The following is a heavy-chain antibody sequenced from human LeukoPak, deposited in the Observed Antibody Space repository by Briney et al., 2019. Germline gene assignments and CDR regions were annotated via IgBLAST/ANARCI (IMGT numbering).Heavy chain of an antibody. V-gene: IGHV1-2*06. CDR2: INPNGGGT. Sequence: ASVKVSCKASGYTFSGYYMHWVRQAPGQGLEWMGRINPNGGGTNYAQKFQGRVTMTRDTSISTAYMELSRLRSDDTAVYYCARDQFYYDSSGYYKYYFDYWGQGTLVTVSS. CDR3: ARDQFYYDSSGYYKYYFDY. CDR1: GYTFSGYY. D-gene: IGHD3-22*01. J-gene: IGHJ4*02.